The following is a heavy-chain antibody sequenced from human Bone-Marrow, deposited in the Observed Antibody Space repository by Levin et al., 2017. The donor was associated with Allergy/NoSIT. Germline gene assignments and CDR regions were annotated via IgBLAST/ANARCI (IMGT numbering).Heavy chain of an antibody. CDR1: GFAVSTNY. Sequence: QAGGSLRLSCAASGFAVSTNYMTWVRQGPGKGLEWVSFIYRDGRTHYRGSVKGRFTISRDNSKNTLDLQMNTLRLEDTAVYYCARAQYTVTIDAFDVWGQGTRVTVST. J-gene: IGHJ3*01. CDR2: IYRDGRT. V-gene: IGHV3-53*01. CDR3: ARAQYTVTIDAFDV. D-gene: IGHD2-2*02.